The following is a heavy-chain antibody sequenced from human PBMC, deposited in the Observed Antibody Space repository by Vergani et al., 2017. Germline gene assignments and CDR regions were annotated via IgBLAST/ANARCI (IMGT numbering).Heavy chain of an antibody. J-gene: IGHJ4*02. Sequence: QVQLVESGGGVVQPGRSLRLYCAASGFTFNSYAMHWVRQAPGKGLEWEAVISYDGSNKYHADSVKGRFTIARENSKNTLYLQLNRLRAEDTAVYYGARYRGHYYDSSGLWDDWGQGTLVTVAS. V-gene: IGHV3-30*01. CDR2: ISYDGSNK. CDR3: ARYRGHYYDSSGLWDD. CDR1: GFTFNSYA. D-gene: IGHD3-22*01.